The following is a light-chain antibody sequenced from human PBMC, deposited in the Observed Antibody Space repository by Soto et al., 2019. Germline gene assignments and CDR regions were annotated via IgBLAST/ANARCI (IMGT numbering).Light chain of an antibody. Sequence: DIRMTQSPSTLSTSVGDRVTITCRASQSISNWLAWYQQKPGKAPKLLIYKASTLESGVPSRFSGSGSGTEFTLTISSLQPDDFATYYCQQYKSYASSFGQGTKLEIK. CDR2: KAS. CDR1: QSISNW. CDR3: QQYKSYASS. J-gene: IGKJ2*03. V-gene: IGKV1-5*03.